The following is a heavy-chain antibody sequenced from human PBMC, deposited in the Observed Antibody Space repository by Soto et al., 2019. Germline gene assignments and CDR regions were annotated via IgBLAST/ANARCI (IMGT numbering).Heavy chain of an antibody. J-gene: IGHJ6*02. CDR1: GGSVSSGSYY. D-gene: IGHD6-19*01. CDR2: IYYSGST. CDR3: ARDQKVAGRGYYYYYYGMDV. V-gene: IGHV4-61*01. Sequence: PSETLSLTCTVSGGSVSSGSYYWSWIRQPPGKGLEWIGYIYYSGSTNYNPSLKSRVTISVDTSKNQFSLKLSSVTAADTAVYYCARDQKVAGRGYYYYYYGMDVWGQGTTVTVSS.